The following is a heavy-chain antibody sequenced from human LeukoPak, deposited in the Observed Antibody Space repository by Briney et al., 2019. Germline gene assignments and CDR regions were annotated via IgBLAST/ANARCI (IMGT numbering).Heavy chain of an antibody. CDR2: INHSGST. Sequence: PSETLSLTCAVYGGSFSGYYWSWIRQPPGKGLEWIGEINHSGSTNYNPSLKSRVTISVDTSKNQFSLKLSSATAADTAVYYCARRFTYSSSWDFDYWGQGTLVTVSS. CDR1: GGSFSGYY. CDR3: ARRFTYSSSWDFDY. D-gene: IGHD6-13*01. V-gene: IGHV4-34*01. J-gene: IGHJ4*02.